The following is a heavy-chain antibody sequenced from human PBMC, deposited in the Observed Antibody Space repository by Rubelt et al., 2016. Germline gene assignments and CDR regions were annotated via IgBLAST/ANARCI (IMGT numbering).Heavy chain of an antibody. J-gene: IGHJ4*02. V-gene: IGHV4-59*12. Sequence: QVQLQESGPGLVKPSETLSLTCTVSGGSISSYYWSWIRQPPGKGLEWIGYIYYSGSTNYNPSLKSRVTISVDTSKNQFSLKLSSVTAADTAVYYCASGGGYDYWGQGTLVTVSS. CDR3: ASGGGYDY. CDR1: GGSISSYY. D-gene: IGHD3-22*01. CDR2: IYYSGST.